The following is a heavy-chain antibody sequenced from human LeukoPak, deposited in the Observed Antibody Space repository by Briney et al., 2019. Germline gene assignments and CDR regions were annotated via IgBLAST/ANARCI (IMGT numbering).Heavy chain of an antibody. D-gene: IGHD3-10*01. CDR2: INHSGSA. CDR1: GGSFSGYY. Sequence: SETLSLTCAVYGGSFSGYYWSWIRQPPGRGPEWIGEINHSGSANYNPSLKGRVTISLDTSKNQLSLRLSPVTAADTAVYYCARHLPITARSFDYWGQGTPVTVSS. V-gene: IGHV4-34*01. CDR3: ARHLPITARSFDY. J-gene: IGHJ4*02.